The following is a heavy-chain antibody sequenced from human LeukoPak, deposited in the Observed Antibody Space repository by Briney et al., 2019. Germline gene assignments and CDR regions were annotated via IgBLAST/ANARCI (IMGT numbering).Heavy chain of an antibody. CDR2: INPNSGGT. J-gene: IGHJ1*01. D-gene: IGHD3-22*01. CDR1: GYTFTDYY. V-gene: IGHV1-2*02. CDR3: ARDGVGYYDSSGYYNFQH. Sequence: ASVKVSCKASGYTFTDYYMHWVRQAPGQGLEWMGWINPNSGGTNYAQKFQGRVTMTRDTSISTAYMELSRLRSDDTAVYYCARDGVGYYDSSGYYNFQHWGQGTLVTVSS.